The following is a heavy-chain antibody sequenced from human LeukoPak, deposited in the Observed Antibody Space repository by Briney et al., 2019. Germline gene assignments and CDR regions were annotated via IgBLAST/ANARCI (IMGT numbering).Heavy chain of an antibody. J-gene: IGHJ4*02. V-gene: IGHV4-59*01. D-gene: IGHD3-3*01. CDR2: IYYSGST. CDR3: ARTIFEVVSFDY. CDR1: GGSISISY. Sequence: NPSETLSLTCTVSGGSISISYWSWIRQPPGKGLEWIGYIYYSGSTNYNPSLKSRVTISVDTSKNQFSLKLSSVTAADTAVYYCARTIFEVVSFDYWGQGTLVAVSS.